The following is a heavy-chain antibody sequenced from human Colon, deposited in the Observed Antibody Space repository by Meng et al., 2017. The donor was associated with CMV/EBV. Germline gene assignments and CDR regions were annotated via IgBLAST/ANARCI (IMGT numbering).Heavy chain of an antibody. J-gene: IGHJ4*02. CDR2: ISGYNGNT. CDR1: GYTLTNYG. V-gene: IGHV1-18*01. D-gene: IGHD5-24*01. CDR3: AQNKRDAHNAYYFDY. Sequence: GYTLTNYGITWVRQAPGQGLGWVGWISGYNGNTHNAQKVQGRVTMTIDISASTAYMELGSLRSDDTAIYYCAQNKRDAHNAYYFDYWGQGTLVTVSS.